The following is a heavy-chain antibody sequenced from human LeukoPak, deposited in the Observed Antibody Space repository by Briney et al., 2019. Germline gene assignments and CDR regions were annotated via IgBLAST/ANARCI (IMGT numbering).Heavy chain of an antibody. D-gene: IGHD2-2*01. CDR3: AKPEVGVASIDC. J-gene: IGHJ4*02. CDR2: ISSGGTP. Sequence: GGSLRLSCAASGFTFTSSAMTWVRQAPGKGLEWVSAISSGGTPYYAASVRGRFIISRDTSTNTLYLQVKSLTAEDTAVYYCAKPEVGVASIDCWGQGTLVTVSS. CDR1: GFTFTSSA. V-gene: IGHV3-23*01.